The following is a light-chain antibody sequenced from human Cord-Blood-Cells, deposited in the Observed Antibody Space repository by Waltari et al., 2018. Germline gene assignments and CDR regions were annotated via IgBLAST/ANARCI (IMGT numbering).Light chain of an antibody. J-gene: IGLJ2*01. CDR2: EVS. Sequence: QSALTQPASVSGSPGLSITICCPGTSSAFGGSNYSSWYQQHPGNAPKLMIKEVSTRPSGVSNRFSGSKSGNTASLTISGLQAEDEADYYCSSYTSSSTLGVFGGGTKLTVL. V-gene: IGLV2-14*01. CDR1: SSAFGGSNY. CDR3: SSYTSSSTLGV.